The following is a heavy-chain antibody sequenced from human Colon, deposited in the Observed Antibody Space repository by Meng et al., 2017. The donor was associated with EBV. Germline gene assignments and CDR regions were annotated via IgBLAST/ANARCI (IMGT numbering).Heavy chain of an antibody. CDR1: GFTFPDPF. D-gene: IGHD1-26*01. CDR3: ARDSGTYEIDY. CDR2: IRNKANSYST. J-gene: IGHJ4*02. Sequence: VELGGGWGQPGGSVRVSCLASGFTFPDPFMDWGRQAPGKGLGWVGRIRNKANSYSTEYAASVKGRFTVSRDDSKNSLFLQMNSLKTEDTAVYYCARDSGTYEIDYWGQGTLVTVSS. V-gene: IGHV3-72*01.